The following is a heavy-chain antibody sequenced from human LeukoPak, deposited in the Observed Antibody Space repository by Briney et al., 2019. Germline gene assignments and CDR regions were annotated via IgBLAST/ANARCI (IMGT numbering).Heavy chain of an antibody. D-gene: IGHD6-19*01. CDR3: ARGGWRD. V-gene: IGHV1-18*04. CDR2: ISGYNGNT. J-gene: IGHJ4*02. CDR1: GYTFTGYY. Sequence: ASVKVSCKASGYTFTGYYMHWVRQAPGQGLEWMGWISGYNGNTKYAQKFQGRVTMTTDTSTSTAYMELRSLRSDDTAVYYCARGGWRDWGQGTLVTVSS.